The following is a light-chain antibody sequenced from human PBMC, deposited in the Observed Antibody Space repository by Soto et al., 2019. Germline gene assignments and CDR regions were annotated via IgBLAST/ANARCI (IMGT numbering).Light chain of an antibody. V-gene: IGKV1-5*01. J-gene: IGKJ1*01. CDR3: QKYNSYLRT. CDR1: QSISSW. CDR2: DAS. Sequence: DIQMTQSPSTLSAPVGDRVTITCRASQSISSWLAWYQQKPGKAPKLLIFDASILESGVPSRFSGSGSGTQFTLTISSLQNDDLATYYCQKYNSYLRTFGQGTKVDIK.